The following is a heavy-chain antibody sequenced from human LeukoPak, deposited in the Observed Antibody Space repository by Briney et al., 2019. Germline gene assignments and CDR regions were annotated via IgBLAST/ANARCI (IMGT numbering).Heavy chain of an antibody. CDR2: INPSGGST. V-gene: IGHV1-46*01. D-gene: IGHD6-13*01. CDR1: GHTFTSYY. CDR3: ACRCSGAYSSRG. J-gene: IGHJ3*01. Sequence: ASVKVSCKASGHTFTSYYMHWVRQAPGQGLEWMGIINPSGGSTSYAQKFQGRVTMTRDTSTSTVYMELSSLRSEDTAVYYCACRCSGAYSSRGWGQGTMVTVSS.